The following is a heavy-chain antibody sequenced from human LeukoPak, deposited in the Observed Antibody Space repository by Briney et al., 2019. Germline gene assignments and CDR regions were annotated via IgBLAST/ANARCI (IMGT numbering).Heavy chain of an antibody. CDR3: ASADYYDSSGYYYYYGMDV. V-gene: IGHV4-34*01. CDR2: INHSGST. D-gene: IGHD3-22*01. Sequence: SETLSLTCTVSGGSISSYYWSWIRQPPGKGLEWIGEINHSGSTNYNPSLKSRVTISVDTSKNQFSLKLSSVTAADTAVYYCASADYYDSSGYYYYYGMDVWGQGTTVTVSS. CDR1: GGSISSYY. J-gene: IGHJ6*02.